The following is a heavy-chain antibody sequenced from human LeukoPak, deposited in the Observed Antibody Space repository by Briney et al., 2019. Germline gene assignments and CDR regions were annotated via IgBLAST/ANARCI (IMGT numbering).Heavy chain of an antibody. V-gene: IGHV3-30*18. CDR3: AKDYSSKFARYCYSGIEV. CDR2: ISYDGSDK. D-gene: IGHD6-13*01. CDR1: GFTVSSNY. J-gene: IGHJ6*04. Sequence: PWGSLCLSCAASGFTVSSNYLSWVRQAPGKGLEWVALISYDGSDKYYPDSVKGRFSISRDNSKNTIDLHMCSLRAEDTAVYYCAKDYSSKFARYCYSGIEVWGKRATVTVSS.